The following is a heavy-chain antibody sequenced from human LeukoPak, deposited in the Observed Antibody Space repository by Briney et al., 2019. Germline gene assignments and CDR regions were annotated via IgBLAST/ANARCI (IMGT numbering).Heavy chain of an antibody. CDR1: GGSISSYY. J-gene: IGHJ5*02. CDR3: ATWVDYSWFDP. V-gene: IGHV4-59*01. Sequence: PSETLSLTCTVSGGSISSYYWSWIRQPPGKGLEWIGYISYSGNTKYNPSLKSRVIISVDTSKNQFSLKLSSVTAADTAVFYCATWVDYSWFDPWGQGTLVTVSS. CDR2: ISYSGNT. D-gene: IGHD5-12*01.